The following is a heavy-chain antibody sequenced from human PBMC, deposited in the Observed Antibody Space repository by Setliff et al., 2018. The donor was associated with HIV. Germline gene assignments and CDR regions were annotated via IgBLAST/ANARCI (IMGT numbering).Heavy chain of an antibody. Sequence: ASVKVSCKASGYIFTDYYIHWVRQAPGQGLEWMGWINPNGGYTNYAQKFLGRVTMTQDTSFTTAYLELRRLGSDDTAVYYCAADNYNCNSFDSWGQGSLVTVSS. J-gene: IGHJ4*02. D-gene: IGHD3-3*01. V-gene: IGHV1-2*02. CDR3: AADNYNCNSFDS. CDR1: GYIFTDYY. CDR2: INPNGGYT.